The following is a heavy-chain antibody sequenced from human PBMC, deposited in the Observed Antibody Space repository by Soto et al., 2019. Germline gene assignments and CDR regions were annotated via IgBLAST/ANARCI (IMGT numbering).Heavy chain of an antibody. J-gene: IGHJ4*01. D-gene: IGHD2-15*01. CDR2: INPKSGGT. CDR3: VKGNQLLRYYFEF. V-gene: IGHV1-2*02. CDR1: GYTFTVYD. Sequence: ASVKVACKASGYTFTVYDMHWVRQAPGQGLEWMGWINPKSGGTMYPQKFQGRVTMTWDTSISTAYMALTSLRVEDTAIYFCVKGNQLLRYYFEFWGPGTLGTVSS.